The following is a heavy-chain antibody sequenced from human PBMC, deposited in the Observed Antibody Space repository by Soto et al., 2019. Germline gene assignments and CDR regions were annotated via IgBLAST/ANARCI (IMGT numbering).Heavy chain of an antibody. V-gene: IGHV1-18*04. CDR2: IRPDNGDT. Sequence: QLQLVQSGAEVERPGASVRVSCKAYGYAFSKHGISWIRQAPGQGLEWMGWIRPDNGDTNYAQKFQGRVTMTTDTSSNTAYMELRSLRSDDTAVYYCATSYDSGFDPWGQGTLVSVSS. J-gene: IGHJ5*02. CDR3: ATSYDSGFDP. D-gene: IGHD5-12*01. CDR1: GYAFSKHG.